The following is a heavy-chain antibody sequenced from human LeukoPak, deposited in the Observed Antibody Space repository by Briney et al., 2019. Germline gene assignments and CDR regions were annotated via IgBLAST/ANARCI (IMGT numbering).Heavy chain of an antibody. Sequence: PSETLSLTCTVSGDSLSRSSWSWIRQSPGGGLEWIGYMFYGGTTNHNPSLKGRVTMSMVTSKDQFSLSLSSVTAADTAVYFCVRHWVHDFGGSDWYFDLWGRGTLVTVSS. CDR1: GDSLSRSS. D-gene: IGHD4-23*01. CDR2: MFYGGTT. J-gene: IGHJ2*01. V-gene: IGHV4-59*08. CDR3: VRHWVHDFGGSDWYFDL.